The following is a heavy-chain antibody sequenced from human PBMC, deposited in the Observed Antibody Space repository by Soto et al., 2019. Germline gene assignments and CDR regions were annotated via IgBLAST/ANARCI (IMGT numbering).Heavy chain of an antibody. V-gene: IGHV1-18*01. Sequence: ASVKVSCKASGYTFTSYGITWVRQAPGQVVVWLCWFSFYICVTNYEQKYRVSVTLTTDTSTSTVYMELRSLTFDDTAVYYCARVVVGTTNWFDPWGQGTLVTVSS. CDR3: ARVVVGTTNWFDP. CDR1: GYTFTSYG. CDR2: FSFYICVT. J-gene: IGHJ5*02. D-gene: IGHD2-15*01.